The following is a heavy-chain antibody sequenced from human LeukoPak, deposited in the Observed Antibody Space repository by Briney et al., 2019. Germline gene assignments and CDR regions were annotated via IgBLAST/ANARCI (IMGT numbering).Heavy chain of an antibody. Sequence: GGSLRLSCAASGFTFVNYGMHWVRQAPGKGLEWVAFIRYDGNAEYYVDSVEGRFTVSRDNSKNTLYLQMNSLRPEDTAVYYCARDQVKYWGQGTLATVSS. V-gene: IGHV3-30*02. D-gene: IGHD2-21*01. CDR1: GFTFVNYG. J-gene: IGHJ4*02. CDR3: ARDQVKY. CDR2: IRYDGNAE.